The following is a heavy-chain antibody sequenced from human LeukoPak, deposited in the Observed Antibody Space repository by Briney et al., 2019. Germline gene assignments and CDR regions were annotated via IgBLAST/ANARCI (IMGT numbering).Heavy chain of an antibody. CDR2: IYYSGGT. CDR1: GGSINYYY. Sequence: SETLSLTCTVSGGSINYYYWMWIRQPPGKGLEWIGYIYYSGGTHYNPSLKSRVTISVDTSKNQFSLKLSSVTAADTAVYYCARGPRTPHPFKGGGGYVTFDYWGQGTLVTVSS. J-gene: IGHJ4*02. D-gene: IGHD5-12*01. CDR3: ARGPRTPHPFKGGGGYVTFDY. V-gene: IGHV4-59*12.